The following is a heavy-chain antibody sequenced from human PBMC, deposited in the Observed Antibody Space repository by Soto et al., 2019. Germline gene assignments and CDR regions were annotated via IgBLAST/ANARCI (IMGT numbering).Heavy chain of an antibody. V-gene: IGHV1-18*01. Sequence: ASVKVSCKASGYTFTSYGISWVRQAPGQGLEWMGWISAYNGNTNYAQKLQGRVTMTTDTSTSTAYMELRSLRSDDTAVYYCARDEYNWNEYYYYYGMDVWGQGTTVTVSS. CDR1: GYTFTSYG. CDR2: ISAYNGNT. D-gene: IGHD1-20*01. J-gene: IGHJ6*02. CDR3: ARDEYNWNEYYYYYGMDV.